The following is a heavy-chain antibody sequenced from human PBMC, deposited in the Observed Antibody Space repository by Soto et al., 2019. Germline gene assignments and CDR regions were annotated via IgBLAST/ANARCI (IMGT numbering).Heavy chain of an antibody. Sequence: PSETLSLACTVSGGSTSSDNYWSWIRQPPGKGLEWIGHIYYSGNTDYNPSLKSRLAISIDTSKNQFSLKLSSVTAADTAVYFCAREGGESSDGLYYFDSWGQGSLVTVSS. J-gene: IGHJ4*02. D-gene: IGHD3-16*01. V-gene: IGHV4-30-4*01. CDR1: GGSTSSDNY. CDR3: AREGGESSDGLYYFDS. CDR2: IYYSGNT.